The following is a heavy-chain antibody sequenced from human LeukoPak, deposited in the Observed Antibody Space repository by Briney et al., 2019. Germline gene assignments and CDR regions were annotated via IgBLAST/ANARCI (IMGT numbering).Heavy chain of an antibody. V-gene: IGHV3-30*18. D-gene: IGHD3-10*01. CDR1: GFTFSSYG. Sequence: GRSLRLSCAASGFTFSSYGMHCVRQAPGKGLEWVALITYDGYYKYYADSVKGRFTISRDNSKNMYLQMNSLRAEDTAVYYCAKDLISMVRGSPMDVWGQGTTVTVSS. CDR3: AKDLISMVRGSPMDV. CDR2: ITYDGYYK. J-gene: IGHJ6*02.